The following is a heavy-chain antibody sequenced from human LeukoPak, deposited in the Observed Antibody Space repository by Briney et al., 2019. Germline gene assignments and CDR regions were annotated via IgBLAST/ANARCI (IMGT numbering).Heavy chain of an antibody. CDR1: GGSISSGGYY. D-gene: IGHD3-22*01. J-gene: IGHJ4*02. V-gene: IGHV4-31*03. Sequence: SQTLSLTCTVSGGSISSGGYYWSWIRQHPGKGLEWIGYIYYSVSTYYNPSLKSRVTISVDTSKNQFSLKLSSVTAADTAAYYCARARGVVITKGYFDYWGQGTLVTVPS. CDR3: ARARGVVITKGYFDY. CDR2: IYYSVST.